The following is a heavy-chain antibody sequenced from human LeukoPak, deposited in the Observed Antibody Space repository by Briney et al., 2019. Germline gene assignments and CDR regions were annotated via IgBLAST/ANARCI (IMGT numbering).Heavy chain of an antibody. Sequence: ASVKVSCKASGYTFTSYGISWVRQAPGQGLEWMGWISAYNGNTNYAQKLQGRVTMTTDTSTSTAYMELRSLGSDDPAVYYCARDVTHYYDSSGYPTSDAFDIWGQGTMVTVSS. CDR3: ARDVTHYYDSSGYPTSDAFDI. CDR1: GYTFTSYG. J-gene: IGHJ3*02. D-gene: IGHD3-22*01. V-gene: IGHV1-18*01. CDR2: ISAYNGNT.